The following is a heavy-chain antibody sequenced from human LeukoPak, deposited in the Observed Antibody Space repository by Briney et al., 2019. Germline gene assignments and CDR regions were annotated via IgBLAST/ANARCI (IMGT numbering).Heavy chain of an antibody. CDR1: GFSFSNYW. V-gene: IGHV3-7*01. J-gene: IGHJ4*02. Sequence: GGSLRLSCAGSGFSFSNYWMAWVRQAPGKGPEWVANVKQDGSARHYADSVKGRFTISRDNAQNSVYLQMNSLRAEDTAVYYCARDVVGSLDYWGLGTLVTVSS. D-gene: IGHD2-15*01. CDR3: ARDVVGSLDY. CDR2: VKQDGSAR.